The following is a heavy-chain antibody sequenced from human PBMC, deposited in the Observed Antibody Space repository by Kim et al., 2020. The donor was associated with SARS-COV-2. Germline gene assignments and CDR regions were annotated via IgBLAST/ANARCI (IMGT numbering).Heavy chain of an antibody. CDR3: ARGSWSYYKAWFDP. D-gene: IGHD3-10*01. CDR1: GYSISSSNW. J-gene: IGHJ5*02. Sequence: SETLSLTCAVSGYSISSSNWWGWIRQPPGKGLEWIGYIYYSGSTYYNPSLKSRVTMSVDTSKNQFSLKLSSVTAVDTAVYYCARGSWSYYKAWFDPWGQGTLVTVSS. CDR2: IYYSGST. V-gene: IGHV4-28*03.